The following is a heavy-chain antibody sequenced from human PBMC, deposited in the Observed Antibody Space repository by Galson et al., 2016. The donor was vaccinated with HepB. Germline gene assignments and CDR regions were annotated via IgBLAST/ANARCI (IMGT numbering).Heavy chain of an antibody. V-gene: IGHV3-30*04. D-gene: IGHD2-21*02. CDR3: AKEGEYCGGDCYSGYFQH. Sequence: SLRLSCAASGFTFSNYAIHWVRQAPGKGLEWVALISDDGSKKYYADSVKGRFIISRDNSKNTLYVQMNSLRAEDTAVYYCAKEGEYCGGDCYSGYFQHWGQGTLVTVSS. J-gene: IGHJ1*01. CDR1: GFTFSNYA. CDR2: ISDDGSKK.